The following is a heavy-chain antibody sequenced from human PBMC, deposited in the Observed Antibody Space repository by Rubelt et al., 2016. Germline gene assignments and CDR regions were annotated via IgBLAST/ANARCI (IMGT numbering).Heavy chain of an antibody. Sequence: QATGEGLEWVSFIGGSGGSTNYADSVKGRFTISRDNTKNSLYLQMNSLRAEDTAMYYCARVGDYGSGSQYNPLDFWGQGTLVTVSS. CDR2: IGGSGGST. V-gene: IGHV3-11*05. CDR3: ARVGDYGSGSQYNPLDF. D-gene: IGHD3-10*01. J-gene: IGHJ4*02.